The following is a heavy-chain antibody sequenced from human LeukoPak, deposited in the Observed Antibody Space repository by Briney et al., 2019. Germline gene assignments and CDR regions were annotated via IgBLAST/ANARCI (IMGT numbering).Heavy chain of an antibody. J-gene: IGHJ3*02. CDR1: GFTSSSYG. CDR2: IWYDGSNK. CDR3: ARDWRAAAGTDAFDI. V-gene: IGHV3-33*01. Sequence: PGGSLRLSCAASGFTSSSYGMHWVRQAPGKGLEWVAVIWYDGSNKYYADSVKGRFTISRDNSKNTLYLQMNSLRAEDTAVYYCARDWRAAAGTDAFDIWGQGTMVTVPS. D-gene: IGHD6-13*01.